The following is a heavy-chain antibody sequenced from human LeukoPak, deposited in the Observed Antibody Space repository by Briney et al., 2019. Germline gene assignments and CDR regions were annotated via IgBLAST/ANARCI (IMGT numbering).Heavy chain of an antibody. D-gene: IGHD5-18*01. CDR2: ISSSSSYT. Sequence: GGSLRLSCAASGFTFSDYYMSWIRQAPGKGLEWASYISSSSSYTNYADSVKGRFTISRDNAKNSLYLQMNSLRAEDTAVYYCAGYSYGLSYPNWFDPWGQGTLVTVSS. CDR1: GFTFSDYY. V-gene: IGHV3-11*03. CDR3: AGYSYGLSYPNWFDP. J-gene: IGHJ5*02.